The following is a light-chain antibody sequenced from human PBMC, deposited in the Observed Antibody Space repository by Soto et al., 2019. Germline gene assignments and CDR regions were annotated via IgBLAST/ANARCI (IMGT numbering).Light chain of an antibody. CDR3: QSYDSSLSVV. CDR1: SSNIGAGYD. Sequence: QSVLTQTPSVSGALGQRVTISCTGSSSNIGAGYDVHWYQQLPGTAPKILIYGNSNRPSGVPDRFSGSKSGTSASLAITGLQAEDEADYYCQSYDSSLSVVFGGGTKLTVL. J-gene: IGLJ2*01. V-gene: IGLV1-40*01. CDR2: GNS.